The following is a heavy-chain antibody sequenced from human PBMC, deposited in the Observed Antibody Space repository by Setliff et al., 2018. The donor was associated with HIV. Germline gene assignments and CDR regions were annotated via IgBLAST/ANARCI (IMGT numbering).Heavy chain of an antibody. J-gene: IGHJ3*02. D-gene: IGHD5-12*01. Sequence: GGSLRLSCAASGFTFSNYWMHWVRQAPGEGLEWVGRMRNKANSYTTEYAASVKGRFTISRDDSKNSLYLLMNNLKTEDTAVYHCTRGYSGVAIYAFDIWGQGTVVTVSS. CDR1: GFTFSNYW. CDR2: MRNKANSYTT. CDR3: TRGYSGVAIYAFDI. V-gene: IGHV3-72*01.